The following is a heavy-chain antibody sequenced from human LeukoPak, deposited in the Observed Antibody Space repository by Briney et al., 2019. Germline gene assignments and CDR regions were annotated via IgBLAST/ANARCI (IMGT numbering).Heavy chain of an antibody. CDR3: ARSCGGDCYGDAFDI. Sequence: SGGSLRLSCAASGFTFSSYSMNWVRQAPGKGLEWVSSISSSSSYIYYADSVKGRFTISRDNAKNSLYLQMNSLRAEDTAVYYCARSCGGDCYGDAFDIWGQGTMVTVSS. CDR2: ISSSSSYI. D-gene: IGHD2-21*02. J-gene: IGHJ3*02. CDR1: GFTFSSYS. V-gene: IGHV3-21*01.